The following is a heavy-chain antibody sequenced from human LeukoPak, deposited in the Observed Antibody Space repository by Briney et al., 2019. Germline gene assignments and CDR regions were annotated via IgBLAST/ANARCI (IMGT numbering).Heavy chain of an antibody. CDR1: GFTFNNYA. D-gene: IGHD3-22*01. CDR3: ARGHDYDSSVAY. V-gene: IGHV3-66*01. Sequence: GGSLRLSCAASGFTFNNYAMSWVRQAPGKGLEWVSVIYSGGSTYYADSVKGRFTISRDNSKNTVDLQMNSLRAEDTAVYYGARGHDYDSSVAYWGQGTLVTVSS. CDR2: IYSGGST. J-gene: IGHJ4*02.